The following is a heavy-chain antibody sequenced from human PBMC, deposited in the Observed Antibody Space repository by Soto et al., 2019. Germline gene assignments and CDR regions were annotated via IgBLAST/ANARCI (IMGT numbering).Heavy chain of an antibody. CDR3: AKDSYPILLWFGELLSWFDP. CDR2: ISGSGGST. Sequence: GGSLRLSCAASGFTFSSYAMSWVRQAPGKGLEWVSAISGSGGSTYYADSVKGRFTISRDNSKNTLYLQMNSLRAEDTAVYYCAKDSYPILLWFGELLSWFDPWGQGTLVTVSS. D-gene: IGHD3-10*01. V-gene: IGHV3-23*01. CDR1: GFTFSSYA. J-gene: IGHJ5*02.